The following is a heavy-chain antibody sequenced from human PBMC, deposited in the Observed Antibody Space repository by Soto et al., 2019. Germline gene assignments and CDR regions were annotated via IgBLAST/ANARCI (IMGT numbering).Heavy chain of an antibody. J-gene: IGHJ4*02. CDR3: ARLDSSGDYVY. CDR2: IHPGDSDS. CDR1: GYSFTSYW. Sequence: GESLKISCEGSGYSFTSYWIGWVRQMPGKGLEWMGIIHPGDSDSRYSPSFQGQVTVSADKSISTAYVQWSSLKASDTAMYYCARLDSSGDYVYWGQGTLVTVSS. V-gene: IGHV5-51*01. D-gene: IGHD3-22*01.